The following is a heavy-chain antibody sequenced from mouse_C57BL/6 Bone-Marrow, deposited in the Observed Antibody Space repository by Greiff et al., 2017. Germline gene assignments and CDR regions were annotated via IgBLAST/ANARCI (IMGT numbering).Heavy chain of an antibody. CDR1: GYTFTDYY. J-gene: IGHJ3*01. V-gene: IGHV1-26*01. Sequence: VQLQQSGPELVKPGASVKISCKASGYTFTDYYMNWVKQSHGKSLEWIGDINPNNGGTSYKQKFKGKATLTVAKSSSTAYMELRSLTSEDSAVYSCARTQGADGGQGTRVTVSA. CDR3: ARTQGAD. CDR2: INPNNGGT.